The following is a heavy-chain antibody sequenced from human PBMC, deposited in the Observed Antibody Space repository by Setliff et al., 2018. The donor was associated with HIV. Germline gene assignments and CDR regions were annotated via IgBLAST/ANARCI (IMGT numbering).Heavy chain of an antibody. V-gene: IGHV3-23*01. J-gene: IGHJ4*02. CDR3: ATARIPTGGTSTSFDY. CDR2: ISGSGDRT. CDR1: GFTFSSYI. D-gene: IGHD1-1*01. Sequence: PGGSLRLSCAATGFTFSSYIMTWVRQAPGKGLEWVSAISGSGDRTYYSDSVKGRFTISRDNSRNTLSLQVNGLGPEDTAVYYCATARIPTGGTSTSFDYWGQGTLVTVSS.